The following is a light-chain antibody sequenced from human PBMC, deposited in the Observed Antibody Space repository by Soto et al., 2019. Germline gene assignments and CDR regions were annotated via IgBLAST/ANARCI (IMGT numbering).Light chain of an antibody. J-gene: IGLJ2*01. CDR3: SSYTSRSTPV. CDR2: EVS. V-gene: IGLV2-14*01. Sequence: QSVLSQPASVSGSPGQSITISCTGINSGVVNYEYVSWYQQLPGKAPKLMIYEVSNRPSGVSNRFSGSKSGNTASLTISELQAEDEADYYCSSYTSRSTPVFGGGTKVTVL. CDR1: NSGVVNYEY.